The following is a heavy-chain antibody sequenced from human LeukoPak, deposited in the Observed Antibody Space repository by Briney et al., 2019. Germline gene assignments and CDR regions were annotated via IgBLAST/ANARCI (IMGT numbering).Heavy chain of an antibody. CDR3: ARRVGATHAEYFQH. V-gene: IGHV1-69*13. J-gene: IGHJ1*01. D-gene: IGHD1-26*01. CDR1: GGTFSSYA. CDR2: IIPIFGTA. Sequence: SVKVSCKAYGGTFSSYAISWVRQAPGQGLEWMGGIIPIFGTANYAQKFQGRVTITADESTSTAYMELSRLRSEDTAVYYCARRVGATHAEYFQHWGQGTLVTVSS.